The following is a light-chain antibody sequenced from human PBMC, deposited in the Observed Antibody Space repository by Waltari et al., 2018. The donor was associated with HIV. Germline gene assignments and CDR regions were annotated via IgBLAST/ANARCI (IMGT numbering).Light chain of an antibody. CDR3: QQYINSPPWT. CDR1: QSVGSNY. V-gene: IGKV3-20*01. CDR2: GAS. Sequence: EIVLTQSPGTLSLSPGERATLSCRASQSVGSNYLAWYQQKPGQAPRLLIFGASSRATGITDRFSGSGSGTDFTLTISRLEPEDFAVYFCQQYINSPPWTFGQGTKVEI. J-gene: IGKJ1*01.